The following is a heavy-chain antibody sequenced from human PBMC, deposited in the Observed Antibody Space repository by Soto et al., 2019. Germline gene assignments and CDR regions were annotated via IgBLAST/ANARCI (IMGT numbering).Heavy chain of an antibody. Sequence: SETLSLTCTVSGASMGRYYWRWIRQSPGKGLEWIGYITDTETTNYSPSLRSRVTISLEASKSQFSLTLSSVTAADTAVYYCARVDYYGACTYVFGYGGPCTFVTLSS. CDR2: ITDTETT. CDR3: ARVDYYGACTYVFGY. CDR1: GASMGRYY. J-gene: IGHJ1*01. D-gene: IGHD3-10*01. V-gene: IGHV4-59*01.